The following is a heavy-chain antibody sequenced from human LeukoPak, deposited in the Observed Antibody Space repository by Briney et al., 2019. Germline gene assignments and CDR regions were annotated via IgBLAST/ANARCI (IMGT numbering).Heavy chain of an antibody. CDR2: IIPIFGTA. D-gene: IGHD3-3*01. Sequence: GASVKVSCKASGGTFSSYAISWVRQAPGQGLEWMGGIIPIFGTANYAQKLQGRVTITADESTSTAYMELSSLRSEDTAVYYCARPNNIPYDFWTRIAPTRYYYGMDVWGQGTTVTVSS. V-gene: IGHV1-69*13. CDR3: ARPNNIPYDFWTRIAPTRYYYGMDV. J-gene: IGHJ6*02. CDR1: GGTFSSYA.